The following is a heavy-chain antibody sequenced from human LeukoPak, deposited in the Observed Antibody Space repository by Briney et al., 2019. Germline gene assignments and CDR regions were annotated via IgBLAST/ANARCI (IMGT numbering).Heavy chain of an antibody. J-gene: IGHJ4*02. CDR1: GFTFSSYG. V-gene: IGHV3-30*02. CDR3: AKEAPTSGSYSYFDY. D-gene: IGHD1-26*01. CDR2: IRYDGSNK. Sequence: PGGSLRHSCAASGFTFSSYGMHWVRQAPGKGLEWVAFIRYDGSNKYYADSVKGRFTISRDNSKDTLYLQMNSLRAEDTAVYYCAKEAPTSGSYSYFDYWGQGTLVTVSS.